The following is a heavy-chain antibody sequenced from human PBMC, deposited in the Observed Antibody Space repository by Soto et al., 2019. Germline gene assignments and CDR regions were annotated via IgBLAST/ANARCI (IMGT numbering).Heavy chain of an antibody. D-gene: IGHD3-3*01. J-gene: IGHJ4*02. CDR1: GFTFSSYG. CDR3: AKDQLRFLEWLLFGGIDY. V-gene: IGHV3-30*18. CDR2: ISYDGSNK. Sequence: GGSLRLSCAASGFTFSSYGMHWVRQAPGKGLEWVAVISYDGSNKYYADSVKGRFTISRDNSKNTLYLQMNSLRAEDTAVYYCAKDQLRFLEWLLFGGIDYWGQGTLVTVSS.